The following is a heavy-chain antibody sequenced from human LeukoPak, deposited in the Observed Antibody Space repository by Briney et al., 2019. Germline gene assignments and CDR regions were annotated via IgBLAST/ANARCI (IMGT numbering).Heavy chain of an antibody. Sequence: GGSLRLSCTASGFTCGDYAMSWVRQAPGKGLEWVGFIRSKAYGGTTEYAASVKGRFTISRDDSKSIAYLQMNSLKTEDTAVYYCTRDQITIFGVVITNDYRGQGTLVTVSS. CDR1: GFTCGDYA. CDR3: TRDQITIFGVVITNDY. D-gene: IGHD3-3*01. J-gene: IGHJ4*02. CDR2: IRSKAYGGTT. V-gene: IGHV3-49*04.